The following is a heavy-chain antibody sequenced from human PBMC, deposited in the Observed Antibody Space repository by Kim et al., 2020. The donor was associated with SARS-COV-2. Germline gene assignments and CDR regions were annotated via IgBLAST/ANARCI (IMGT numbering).Heavy chain of an antibody. CDR3: ARGNCYESVSLSDYYNGMDV. J-gene: IGHJ6*02. D-gene: IGHD3-10*01. V-gene: IGHV3-30-3*01. CDR2: ISYDGRNE. Sequence: GGSLRLSCAASGLSFDSSAMNWVRQAPGKGLEWVAVISYDGRNEEYADSVKGRFTISRDNSKSRLYLEMNRLRLEDTALYYCARGNCYESVSLSDYYNGMDVWGQGTTVTVSS. CDR1: GLSFDSSA.